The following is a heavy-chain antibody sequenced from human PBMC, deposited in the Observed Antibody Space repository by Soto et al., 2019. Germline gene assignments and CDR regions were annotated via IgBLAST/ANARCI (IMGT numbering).Heavy chain of an antibody. CDR2: ISGSGGST. CDR3: AKVGKYSSGWYPLDY. D-gene: IGHD6-19*01. V-gene: IGHV3-23*01. Sequence: GGSLRLSCEASGFTFSYYGLTWVRQAPGRGLEWVSAISGSGGSTYYADSVKGRFTISRDNSKNTLYLQMNSLRAEDTAVYYCAKVGKYSSGWYPLDYWGQGTLVTVSS. J-gene: IGHJ4*02. CDR1: GFTFSYYG.